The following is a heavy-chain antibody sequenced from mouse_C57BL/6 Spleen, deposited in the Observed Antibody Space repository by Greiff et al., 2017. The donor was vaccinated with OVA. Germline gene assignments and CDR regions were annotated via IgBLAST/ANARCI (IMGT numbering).Heavy chain of an antibody. V-gene: IGHV5-17*01. CDR2: ISSGSSTI. CDR1: GFTFSDYG. Sequence: VQLKQSGGGLVKPGGSLKLSCAASGFTFSDYGMHWVRQAPEKGLEWVAYISSGSSTIYYADTVKGRFTISRDNAKNTLFLQMTSLRSEDTAMYYCARDYPRASDAMDYWGQGTSVTVSS. J-gene: IGHJ4*01. D-gene: IGHD3-3*01. CDR3: ARDYPRASDAMDY.